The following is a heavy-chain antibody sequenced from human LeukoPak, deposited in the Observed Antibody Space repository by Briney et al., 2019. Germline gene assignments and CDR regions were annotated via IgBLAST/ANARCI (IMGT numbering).Heavy chain of an antibody. J-gene: IGHJ6*03. CDR2: ISAYNGNT. D-gene: IGHD3-9*01. V-gene: IGHV1-18*01. CDR3: ARSSWLLSPYYYYMDV. CDR1: GGTFSSYA. Sequence: ASVKVSCKASGGTFSSYAISWVRQAPGQGLEWMGWISAYNGNTNYAQKLQGRVTMTTDTSTSTAYMELRSLRSDDTAAYYCARSSWLLSPYYYYMDVWGKGTTVTISS.